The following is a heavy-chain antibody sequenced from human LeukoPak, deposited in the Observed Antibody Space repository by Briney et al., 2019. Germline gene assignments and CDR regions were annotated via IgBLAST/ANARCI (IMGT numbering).Heavy chain of an antibody. CDR2: ISGSGSNT. Sequence: GESLKISCAASGFTFSTFAMSWVRQAPGKGLEWVSTISGSGSNTFYADSVKGRFTISRDNSKNTLYLQMNSLRAEDTAVYYCAKDLRYSGSPRAFDFWGQGTMVTVSS. J-gene: IGHJ3*01. CDR1: GFTFSTFA. D-gene: IGHD1-26*01. V-gene: IGHV3-23*01. CDR3: AKDLRYSGSPRAFDF.